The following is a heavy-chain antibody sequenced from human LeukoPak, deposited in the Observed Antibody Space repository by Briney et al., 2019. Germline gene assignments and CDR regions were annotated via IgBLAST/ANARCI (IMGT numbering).Heavy chain of an antibody. CDR1: KFTFSDYY. V-gene: IGHV3-11*04. Sequence: GGSLRLSCAASKFTFSDYYMSWIRQAPGKGLEWVSCISSSGSTIYYADSVKGRFTISRDNAKNSLYLQMNSLRAEDTAVYYCARGQKRGILTPGDSSGWYFVYWGQGTLVTVSS. CDR2: ISSSGSTI. CDR3: ARGQKRGILTPGDSSGWYFVY. D-gene: IGHD6-19*01. J-gene: IGHJ4*02.